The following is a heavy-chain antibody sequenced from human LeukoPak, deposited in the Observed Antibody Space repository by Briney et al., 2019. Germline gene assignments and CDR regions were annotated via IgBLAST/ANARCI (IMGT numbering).Heavy chain of an antibody. V-gene: IGHV1-18*01. CDR2: ISAYNGNT. CDR1: GGTFSSYA. CDR3: ARDGIGSSSWYLYYYYYYMDV. J-gene: IGHJ6*03. Sequence: GASVKVSCKASGGTFSSYAISWVRQAPGQGLEWMGWISAYNGNTNYAQKLQGRVTMTTDTSTSTAYMELRSLRSDDTAVYYCARDGIGSSSWYLYYYYYYMDVWGKGTTVTVSS. D-gene: IGHD6-13*01.